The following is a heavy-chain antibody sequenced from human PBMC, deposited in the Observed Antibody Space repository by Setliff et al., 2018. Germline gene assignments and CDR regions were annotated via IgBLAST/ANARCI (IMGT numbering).Heavy chain of an antibody. CDR1: GYTFSGYY. V-gene: IGHV1-2*06. CDR2: INPNSGGT. J-gene: IGHJ5*02. Sequence: ASVKVSCKASGYTFSGYYMHWVRQAPGQGLEWMGRINPNSGGTNYAQKFQGRVTMTRDTSISTAYMELSRLRSDDTAVYYCARVRSSSWLVVNWFDPWGQGTLVTVSS. D-gene: IGHD6-13*01. CDR3: ARVRSSSWLVVNWFDP.